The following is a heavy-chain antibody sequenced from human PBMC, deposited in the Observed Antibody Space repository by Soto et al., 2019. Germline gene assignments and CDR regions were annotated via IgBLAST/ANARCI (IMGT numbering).Heavy chain of an antibody. Sequence: GESLKISCKGSGYSFTSYWIGWVRQMPGKGLEWMGIIYPGDSDTRYSPSFQGQVTISADKSISTAYLQWSSLKASDTAMYYCARVAAMANYYYYYMDVWGKGTTVTVSS. V-gene: IGHV5-51*01. CDR1: GYSFTSYW. CDR2: IYPGDSDT. CDR3: ARVAAMANYYYYYMDV. J-gene: IGHJ6*03. D-gene: IGHD6-25*01.